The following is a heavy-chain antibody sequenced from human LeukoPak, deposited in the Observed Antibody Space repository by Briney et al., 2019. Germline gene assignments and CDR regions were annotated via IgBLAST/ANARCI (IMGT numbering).Heavy chain of an antibody. V-gene: IGHV3-49*04. CDR2: IRSKAYGGTT. Sequence: GGSLRLSCTASGFTFGDYAMSWVRQAPGKGLEWVGFIRSKAYGGTTEYAASVKGRFTISRDDSKSIAYLQMNSLKTEDTAVYYCTRAKGGYSSGWYWLDPWGQGTLVTVSS. CDR1: GFTFGDYA. D-gene: IGHD6-19*01. CDR3: TRAKGGYSSGWYWLDP. J-gene: IGHJ5*02.